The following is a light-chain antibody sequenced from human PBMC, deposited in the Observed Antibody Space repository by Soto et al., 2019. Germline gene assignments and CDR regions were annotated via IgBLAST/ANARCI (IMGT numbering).Light chain of an antibody. V-gene: IGKV1-5*01. J-gene: IGKJ5*01. CDR1: QSISSW. CDR2: DAS. CDR3: QQNFKNPIT. Sequence: IQMTQSPSTLSASVGSRVTITCRASQSISSWLAWYQQKKGKAPKLLIYDASSLESGVPSRFSGSGYGTDFNLTISSLQTEDFATYYCQQNFKNPITFGQGTRLEIK.